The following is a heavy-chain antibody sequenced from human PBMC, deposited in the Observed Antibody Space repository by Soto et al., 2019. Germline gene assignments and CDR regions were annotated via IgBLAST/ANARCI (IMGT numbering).Heavy chain of an antibody. CDR2: IYYSGST. CDR3: ARGNIAAAEWDWFDP. CDR1: GGSISDDTYY. J-gene: IGHJ5*02. V-gene: IGHV4-61*01. D-gene: IGHD6-13*01. Sequence: SETLSLTCTVSGGSISDDTYYWSWIRQPPGKGLEWIGYIYYSGSTNYNPSLKSRVTISVDTSKNQFSLKLSSVTAADTAVYYCARGNIAAAEWDWFDPWGQGTLVTVSS.